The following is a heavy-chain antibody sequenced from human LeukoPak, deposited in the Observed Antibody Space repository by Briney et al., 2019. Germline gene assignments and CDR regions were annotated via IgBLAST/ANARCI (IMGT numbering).Heavy chain of an antibody. CDR1: EFTFSTYE. CDR3: ARSDTAISFDY. CDR2: ISTTGSPI. Sequence: GGSLRLSCAASEFTFSTYEMNWVRQAPGKGLEWVSYISTTGSPIYYADSVKGRFTISRANSKNTLYLQMNSLRIEDTAVYYCARSDTAISFDYWGQGTLVTVSS. J-gene: IGHJ4*02. V-gene: IGHV3-48*03. D-gene: IGHD5-18*01.